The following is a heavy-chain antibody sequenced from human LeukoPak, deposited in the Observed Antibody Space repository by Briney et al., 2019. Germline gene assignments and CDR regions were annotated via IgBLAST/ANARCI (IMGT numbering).Heavy chain of an antibody. CDR3: ARDGCSSTSCYSLPYFDY. Sequence: GGSLRLSCAASGFTFSSYSMNWVRQAPGKGLEWVSSISSSSSYVYYADSVKGRFTISRDNAKNSLYLQMNSLRAEDTAAYYCARDGCSSTSCYSLPYFDYWGQGTLVTVSS. CDR2: ISSSSSYV. V-gene: IGHV3-21*01. CDR1: GFTFSSYS. D-gene: IGHD2-2*01. J-gene: IGHJ4*02.